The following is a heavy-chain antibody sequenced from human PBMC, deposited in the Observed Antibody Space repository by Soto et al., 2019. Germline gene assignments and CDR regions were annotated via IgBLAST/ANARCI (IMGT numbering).Heavy chain of an antibody. CDR3: ARVRWRACYYMDV. CDR1: GGSISSTNYY. J-gene: IGHJ6*03. CDR2: FFYSGDI. V-gene: IGHV4-39*01. D-gene: IGHD1-1*01. Sequence: SETLSLTCSVPGGSISSTNYYWGWVRQPPGKALEWICIFFYSGDIYYNPSLNSRVTISVDTSKNQFFLKLSSVTAADTGVYYCARVRWRACYYMDVWGRGTTVTVSS.